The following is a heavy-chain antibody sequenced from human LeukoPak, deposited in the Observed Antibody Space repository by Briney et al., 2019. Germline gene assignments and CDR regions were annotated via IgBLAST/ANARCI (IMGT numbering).Heavy chain of an antibody. J-gene: IGHJ4*02. CDR3: ARSYYGSGSFDY. CDR2: INSDGSTT. V-gene: IGHV3-74*01. CDR1: GFTFSSYW. Sequence: GRSLRLPCAASGFTFSSYWMHWVRQVPGKGLVWVSRINSDGSTTSYADSVRGRFTISRDNAKNTLYLQMNSLRAEDTAVYYCARSYYGSGSFDYWGQGTLVTVSS. D-gene: IGHD3-10*01.